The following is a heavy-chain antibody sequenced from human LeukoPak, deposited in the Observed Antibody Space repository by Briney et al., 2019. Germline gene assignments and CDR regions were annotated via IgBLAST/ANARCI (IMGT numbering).Heavy chain of an antibody. CDR3: AKDECGGDCYLGY. CDR1: GFSFSDYA. Sequence: GGSLRLSCAASGFSFSDYAMHWVRQAPGKGLEWVSGISWNSGSIGYADSVKGRFTISRDNAKNSLYLQMNSLRAEDTALYYCAKDECGGDCYLGYWGQGTQVTVSS. J-gene: IGHJ4*02. V-gene: IGHV3-9*01. D-gene: IGHD2-21*02. CDR2: ISWNSGSI.